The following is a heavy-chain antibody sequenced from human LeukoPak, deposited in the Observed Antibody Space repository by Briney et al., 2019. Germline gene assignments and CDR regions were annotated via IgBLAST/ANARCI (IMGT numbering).Heavy chain of an antibody. CDR3: ARGGDFWSGSLYYFDY. CDR1: GYSFTSYW. CDR2: IYPGDSDT. D-gene: IGHD3-3*01. Sequence: GESLKISCKGSGYSFTSYWIGWVRQMPGKGLEWMGIIYPGDSDTGYSPSFQGQVTISADKSISTAYLQWSSLKASDTAMYYCARGGDFWSGSLYYFDYWGQGTLVTVSS. J-gene: IGHJ4*02. V-gene: IGHV5-51*01.